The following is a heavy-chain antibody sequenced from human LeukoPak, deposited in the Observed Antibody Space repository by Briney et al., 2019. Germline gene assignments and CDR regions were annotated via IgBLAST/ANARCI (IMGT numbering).Heavy chain of an antibody. V-gene: IGHV3-30-3*01. Sequence: GGSLRLSCAASGFTFNSYSMHWVRQAPGKGLEWVAFISYDGSNAYYADSVKGRFTISRDNSKNTLYLQMNSLRAEDTAVYYCAKDRYGRIAAAGTVDYWGQGTLVTVSS. D-gene: IGHD6-13*01. CDR1: GFTFNSYS. CDR2: ISYDGSNA. J-gene: IGHJ4*02. CDR3: AKDRYGRIAAAGTVDY.